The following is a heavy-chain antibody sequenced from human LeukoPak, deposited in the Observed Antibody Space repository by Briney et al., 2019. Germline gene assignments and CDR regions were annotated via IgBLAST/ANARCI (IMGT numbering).Heavy chain of an antibody. CDR1: GYTFTSYD. Sequence: GASVKVSCKASGYTFTSYDINWVRQATGQGLEWMGWMNPNSGNTGYAQKFQGRVTITRNTSISTAYVELSSLRSEDTAVYYCARVGAGDYYDSSGYYFRRFDPWGQGTLVTVSS. J-gene: IGHJ5*02. CDR3: ARVGAGDYYDSSGYYFRRFDP. V-gene: IGHV1-8*01. CDR2: MNPNSGNT. D-gene: IGHD3-22*01.